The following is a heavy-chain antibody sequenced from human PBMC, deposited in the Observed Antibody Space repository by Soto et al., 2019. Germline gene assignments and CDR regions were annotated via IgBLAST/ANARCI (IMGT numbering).Heavy chain of an antibody. J-gene: IGHJ5*02. CDR3: AKDLSRQHAYGIDP. V-gene: IGHV1-2*02. D-gene: IGHD3-10*01. Sequence: ASVKVSCKASGFSFTSYDINWLRQAPGQGLEWMGWIIAHSGGTEYAQKFQGSVTLTRDTSIATAYLTLTSLTSDDTALYYCAKDLSRQHAYGIDPWGQGTQVTVSS. CDR2: IIAHSGGT. CDR1: GFSFTSYD.